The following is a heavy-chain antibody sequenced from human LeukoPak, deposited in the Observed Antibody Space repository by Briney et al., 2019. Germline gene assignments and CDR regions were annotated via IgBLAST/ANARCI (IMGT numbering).Heavy chain of an antibody. CDR1: GYSISSGYY. CDR3: ARGGFGTAVAGRDY. CDR2: IYHSGST. V-gene: IGHV4-38-2*01. D-gene: IGHD6-19*01. Sequence: SETLSLTCAVSGYSISSGYYWGWIRQPPGKGLEWIGSIYHSGSTYYNPSLKSRVTISVDTSKNQFSLKLSSVTAADTAVYYCARGGFGTAVAGRDYWGQGTLVTVSS. J-gene: IGHJ4*02.